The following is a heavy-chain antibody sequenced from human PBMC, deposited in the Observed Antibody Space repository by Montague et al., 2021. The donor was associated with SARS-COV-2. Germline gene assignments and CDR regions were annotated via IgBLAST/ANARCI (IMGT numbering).Heavy chain of an antibody. CDR2: ISQSGNT. CDR3: ARLGDGIVPSPILGLGPYYSFYYMDV. J-gene: IGHJ6*03. D-gene: IGHD2-2*02. V-gene: IGHV4-34*01. Sequence: SETLSLTCAVSGGSFSRYYWSWIRQPPRKGLEWIGEISQSGNTKYNPSLQSRVSISLDTSRNQFSLKVSSVTAADTAIYYCARLGDGIVPSPILGLGPYYSFYYMDVWGKGTTVTVSS. CDR1: GGSFSRYY.